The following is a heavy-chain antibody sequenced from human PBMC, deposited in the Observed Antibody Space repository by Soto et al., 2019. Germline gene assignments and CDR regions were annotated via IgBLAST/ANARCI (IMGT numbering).Heavy chain of an antibody. D-gene: IGHD4-17*01. Sequence: EVQLVESGGGLVKPGGSLRLSCAASGSTFGSYSMNWVRQAPGKGLEWVSSISGSGSYIYYADSVKGRFTISRDNAKNSLYLQMNSLRAEDTAVYYCARDPISGRYGDYGTNYFDSWGQGTLVTVSS. CDR2: ISGSGSYI. J-gene: IGHJ4*02. CDR1: GSTFGSYS. V-gene: IGHV3-21*01. CDR3: ARDPISGRYGDYGTNYFDS.